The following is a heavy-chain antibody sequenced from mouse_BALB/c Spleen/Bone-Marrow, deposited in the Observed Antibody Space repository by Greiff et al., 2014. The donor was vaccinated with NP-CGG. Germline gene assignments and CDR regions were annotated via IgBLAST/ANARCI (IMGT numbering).Heavy chain of an antibody. CDR1: GSSLTSYG. CDR2: IWRGGST. D-gene: IGHD2-14*01. V-gene: IGHV2-5*01. Sequence: QVQLKDSGPGLVQPSQSLSITCTVSGSSLTSYGVHWVRQSPGKGLEWLGVIWRGGSTDYNAAFMFRLSITKDNSKSQVFFKMNSLQADDTAIYYCAKIGTTTGAMDYWGQGTSVTVSS. CDR3: AKIGTTTGAMDY. J-gene: IGHJ4*01.